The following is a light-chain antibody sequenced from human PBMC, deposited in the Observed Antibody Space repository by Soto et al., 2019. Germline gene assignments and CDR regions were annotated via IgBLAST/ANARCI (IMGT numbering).Light chain of an antibody. J-gene: IGKJ1*01. V-gene: IGKV3D-15*01. CDR3: HQRQSWPRT. CDR2: GAS. Sequence: EIVMTQSPATLSVSPGERATLSCRASQSVSSNLAWYQQKPGQAPRLLIHGASTRATGIPDRFSGSGSGTDFTLTISDVQPEDFAVYYCHQRQSWPRTFGQGTKVDIK. CDR1: QSVSSN.